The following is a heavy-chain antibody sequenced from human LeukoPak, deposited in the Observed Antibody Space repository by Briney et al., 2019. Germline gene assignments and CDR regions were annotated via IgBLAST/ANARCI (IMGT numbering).Heavy chain of an antibody. Sequence: GGSLRLSCAASGYTFSSYAMHWVRQAPGKGLEWVAVISYDGSNKYYADSVKGRFTISRDNSKNTLYLQMNSLRAEDTAVYYCARAPSSSWYEGYFDLWGRGTLVTVSS. CDR2: ISYDGSNK. D-gene: IGHD6-13*01. CDR1: GYTFSSYA. J-gene: IGHJ2*01. V-gene: IGHV3-30-3*01. CDR3: ARAPSSSWYEGYFDL.